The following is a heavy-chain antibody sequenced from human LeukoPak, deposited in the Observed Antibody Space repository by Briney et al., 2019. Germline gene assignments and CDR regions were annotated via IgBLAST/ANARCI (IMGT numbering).Heavy chain of an antibody. CDR2: IYYSGST. CDR1: GGSISSSNW. J-gene: IGHJ4*02. D-gene: IGHD4-23*01. Sequence: SETLSLTCAVSGGSISSSNWWSWVRQPPGKGLEWIGYIYYSGSTNYNPSLKSRVTISVDTSKNQFSLKLSSVTAADTAVYYCARVPDYGGAFDYWGQGTLVTVSS. CDR3: ARVPDYGGAFDY. V-gene: IGHV4-4*02.